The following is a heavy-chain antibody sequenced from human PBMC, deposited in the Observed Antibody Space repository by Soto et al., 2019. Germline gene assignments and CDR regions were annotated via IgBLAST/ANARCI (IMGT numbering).Heavy chain of an antibody. V-gene: IGHV1-69*01. CDR1: GGTFSSYA. Sequence: QVQLVQSGAEVKKPGSSVKVSCKASGGTFSSYAISWVRQAPGQGLEWMGGIIPIFGTANYAQKFQGRVKSTADESTSTAYMELSSLRSEDTAVYYCARDRQNVVAAWYYYYGMDVWGQGTTVTVSS. CDR3: ARDRQNVVAAWYYYYGMDV. D-gene: IGHD6-13*01. CDR2: IIPIFGTA. J-gene: IGHJ6*02.